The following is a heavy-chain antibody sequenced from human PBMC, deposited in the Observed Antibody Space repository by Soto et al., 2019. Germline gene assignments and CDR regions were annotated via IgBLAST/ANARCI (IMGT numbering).Heavy chain of an antibody. Sequence: VASVKVSCKASGYTFTSYYMHWVRQAPGQGLEWMGIINPSGGSTSYAQKFQGRVTMTRDTSTSTVYMELSSLRSEDTAVYYCARDSRDLYGVDVPIDYWGQGTLVTVSS. V-gene: IGHV1-46*03. J-gene: IGHJ4*02. CDR2: INPSGGST. D-gene: IGHD3-3*01. CDR3: ARDSRDLYGVDVPIDY. CDR1: GYTFTSYY.